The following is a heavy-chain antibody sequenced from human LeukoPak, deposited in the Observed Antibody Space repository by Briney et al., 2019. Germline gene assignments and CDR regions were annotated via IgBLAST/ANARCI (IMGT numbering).Heavy chain of an antibody. J-gene: IGHJ5*02. V-gene: IGHV1-46*01. CDR2: INPSGGSA. D-gene: IGHD3-22*01. CDR3: ARDCGYYDSSGYYSNWFDP. CDR1: GYTFTSYY. Sequence: ASVKVSCKASGYTFTSYYMHWVRQAPGQGLEWMGIINPSGGSASYARKFQGRVTMTRDTSTSTVYMELSSLRSEDTAVYYCARDCGYYDSSGYYSNWFDPWGQGTLVTVTS.